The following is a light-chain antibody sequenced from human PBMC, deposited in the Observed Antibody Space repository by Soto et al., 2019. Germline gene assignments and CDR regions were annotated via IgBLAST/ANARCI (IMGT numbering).Light chain of an antibody. V-gene: IGLV2-14*03. J-gene: IGLJ1*01. Sequence: QSVLTQPASVSGSPEHAITISFTGTSSDFVVNNYVSWYQHHPGKAPKLIIYDVTNRPSGVSNPFSGSKSGNTASLTISGLQPEDEADYYCSSYTTSNTRQIVFGTGTKITVL. CDR1: SSDFVVNNY. CDR2: DVT. CDR3: SSYTTSNTRQIV.